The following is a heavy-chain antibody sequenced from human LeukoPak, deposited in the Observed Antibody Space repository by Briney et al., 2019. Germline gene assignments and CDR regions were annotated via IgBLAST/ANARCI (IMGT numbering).Heavy chain of an antibody. CDR3: AQTLRYCSSTSCGDWFDP. CDR2: IYYSGST. D-gene: IGHD2-2*01. Sequence: SETLSLTCTVSGGSISSYYWSWIRQPPGKGLEWIGYIYYSGSTNYNPSLKSRVTISVDTSKDQFSLKLSSVTAADTAVYYCAQTLRYCSSTSCGDWFDPWGQGTLVTVSS. CDR1: GGSISSYY. J-gene: IGHJ5*02. V-gene: IGHV4-59*01.